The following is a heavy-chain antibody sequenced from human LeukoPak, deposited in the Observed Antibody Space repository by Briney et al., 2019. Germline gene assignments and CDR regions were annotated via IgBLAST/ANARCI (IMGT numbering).Heavy chain of an antibody. CDR2: IIPIFGTA. J-gene: IGHJ4*02. CDR1: GGTFSSYA. D-gene: IGHD4-23*01. CDR3: ARFPVNYYGGNSGSFDY. V-gene: IGHV1-69*13. Sequence: ASVKVSCKASGGTFSSYAISWVQQAPGQGLEWMGGIIPIFGTANYAQKFQGGVTITADESTSTAYMELSSLRSEDTAVYYCARFPVNYYGGNSGSFDYWGQGTLVTVSS.